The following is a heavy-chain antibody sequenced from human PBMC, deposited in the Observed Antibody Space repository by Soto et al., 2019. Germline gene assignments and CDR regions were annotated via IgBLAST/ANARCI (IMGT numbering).Heavy chain of an antibody. V-gene: IGHV1-18*01. CDR2: ISAYNGNT. CDR1: GYTFTSYG. D-gene: IGHD3-22*01. J-gene: IGHJ6*02. Sequence: QVQLVQSGAEVKKPGASVKVSCKASGYTFTSYGISWLRQAPGQGLEWMGWISAYNGNTNYAQKLQGRVTMTTDTSTSPAYMELRSLRSDDTAVYYCARSLDDSSGYYLGYYYGMDVWGQGTTVTVSS. CDR3: ARSLDDSSGYYLGYYYGMDV.